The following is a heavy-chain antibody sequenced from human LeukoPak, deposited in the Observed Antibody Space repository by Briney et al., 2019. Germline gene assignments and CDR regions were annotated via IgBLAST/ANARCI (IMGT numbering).Heavy chain of an antibody. D-gene: IGHD4-23*01. J-gene: IGHJ4*02. CDR1: GGSISSSSYY. CDR3: TRVAYGDNSKHFDY. CDR2: IYYSGST. V-gene: IGHV4-39*07. Sequence: PSETLSLTCTVSGGSISSSSYYWGWIRQPPGKGLEWIGSIYYSGSTYYNPSLKSRVTISVDTSKNQFSLKLSSVTAADTAVYYCTRVAYGDNSKHFDYWGQGTLVTVSS.